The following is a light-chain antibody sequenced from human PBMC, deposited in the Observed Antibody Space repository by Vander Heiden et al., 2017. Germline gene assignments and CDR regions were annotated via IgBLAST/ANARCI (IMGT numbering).Light chain of an antibody. CDR3: QQYGSSPQT. CDR2: AAS. J-gene: IGKJ1*01. V-gene: IGKV3-20*01. Sequence: ETVLTQSPGTLSFSPGERATLSCRASQSVSSSYLAWYQQKPGQAPRLLVDAASSRATGIPDRFSGSGSGTDFTLTISRQEPEDFAVYYCQQYGSSPQTFGQGTKVEIK. CDR1: QSVSSSY.